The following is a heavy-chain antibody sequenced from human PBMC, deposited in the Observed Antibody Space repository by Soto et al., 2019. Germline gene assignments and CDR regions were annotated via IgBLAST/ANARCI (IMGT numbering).Heavy chain of an antibody. Sequence: SETLSLTCTVSSGSISVYYWSWVRKPPGKGLEWIGDIYKSGSTNYYNSGSTSYNPSLKSRVTISLDTSKNQFSLNLRSVTAADTAVYYCARDQRGYNYGYTYYYYGMDVWGQGSTVTVSS. J-gene: IGHJ6*02. CDR3: ARDQRGYNYGYTYYYYGMDV. D-gene: IGHD5-18*01. CDR1: SGSISVYY. CDR2: IYKSGSTNYYNSGST. V-gene: IGHV4-59*01.